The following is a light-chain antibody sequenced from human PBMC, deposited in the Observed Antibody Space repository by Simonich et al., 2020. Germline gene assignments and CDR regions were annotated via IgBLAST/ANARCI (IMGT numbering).Light chain of an antibody. V-gene: IGKV3-20*01. CDR2: GAS. CDR3: QQYGSSPYT. J-gene: IGKJ2*01. Sequence: EIVLTQSPGTLSLSPGDRATLSCRASQSVSSSYLAWYQQKPGQAPRLLIYGASSRATGIPDRVSGSGAGTDFTRTISRLEPEEFAVDYCQQYGSSPYTFGQGTKLEIK. CDR1: QSVSSSY.